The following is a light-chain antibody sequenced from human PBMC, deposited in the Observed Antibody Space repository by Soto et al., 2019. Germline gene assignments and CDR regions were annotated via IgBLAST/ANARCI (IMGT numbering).Light chain of an antibody. V-gene: IGLV2-14*01. J-gene: IGLJ1*01. CDR3: CSFTTSSTLV. Sequence: QSALTQPASVSGSPGQSITISCTGTSSDVGAYDYVSWYQHHPGKAPKLLIYEVSNRPSGVSSRFSASKSGNAASLTISGLQAEDEADYFCCSFTTSSTLVFGTGTKLTVL. CDR1: SSDVGAYDY. CDR2: EVS.